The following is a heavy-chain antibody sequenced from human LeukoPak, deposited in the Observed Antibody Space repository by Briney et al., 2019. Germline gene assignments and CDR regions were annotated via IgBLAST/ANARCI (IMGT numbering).Heavy chain of an antibody. CDR1: GFTFDDYA. CDR3: ARGGWTFDN. Sequence: PGGSLRLSCAASGFTFDDYAMHWVRQAPGKGLEWVSGISWNSGSIGYADSVKGRFTISRDNAKNSLYLQMNSLRAEDTAVYHCARGGWTFDNWGQGTLVTVSS. V-gene: IGHV3-9*01. J-gene: IGHJ4*02. CDR2: ISWNSGSI. D-gene: IGHD3/OR15-3a*01.